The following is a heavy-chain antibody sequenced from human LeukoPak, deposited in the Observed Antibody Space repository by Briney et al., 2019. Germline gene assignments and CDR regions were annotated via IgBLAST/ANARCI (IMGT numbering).Heavy chain of an antibody. Sequence: ASETLSLTCAVYCGSLSGYYWSWIRQPPGKGLEWIGEINNSGSTNYNPSLKSRVTISVDTSKNQFSLKLSSVTAADTAVYYCARGGYDILTGYPNNWFDPWGQGTLVTVSS. D-gene: IGHD3-9*01. J-gene: IGHJ5*02. CDR3: ARGGYDILTGYPNNWFDP. V-gene: IGHV4-34*01. CDR2: INNSGST. CDR1: CGSLSGYY.